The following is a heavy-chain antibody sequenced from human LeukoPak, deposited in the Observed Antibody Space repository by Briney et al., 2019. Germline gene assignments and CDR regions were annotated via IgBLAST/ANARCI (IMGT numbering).Heavy chain of an antibody. D-gene: IGHD3-9*01. J-gene: IGHJ4*02. CDR2: ISYDGSNK. CDR3: AKSSPPYDILTPDY. Sequence: GGSLRLSCAAPGFTFSSYGMHWVRQAPGKGLEWVAVISYDGSNKYYADSVKGRFTISRDNSKNTLYLQMNSLRAEDTAVYYCAKSSPPYDILTPDYWGQGTLVTVSS. V-gene: IGHV3-30*18. CDR1: GFTFSSYG.